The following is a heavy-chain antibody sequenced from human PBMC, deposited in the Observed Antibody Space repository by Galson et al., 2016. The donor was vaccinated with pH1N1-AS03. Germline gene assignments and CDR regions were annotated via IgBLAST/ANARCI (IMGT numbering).Heavy chain of an antibody. J-gene: IGHJ4*02. Sequence: VKVSCKVSGYTFTDYNMHWVQHAPGKGLEWMGLVDPDTSKTKYAEKFQGRVTITADTSRDTAYMDLSGLRSADTAIYYCATDGPRGSLSSWGQGTLVTVSS. CDR3: ATDGPRGSLSS. V-gene: IGHV1-69-2*01. CDR1: GYTFTDYN. CDR2: VDPDTSKT. D-gene: IGHD6-6*01.